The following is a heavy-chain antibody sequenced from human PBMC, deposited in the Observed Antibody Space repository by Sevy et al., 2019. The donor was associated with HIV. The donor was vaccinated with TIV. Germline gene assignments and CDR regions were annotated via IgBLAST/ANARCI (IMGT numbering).Heavy chain of an antibody. CDR1: GGSISSYF. D-gene: IGHD1-1*01. J-gene: IGHJ4*02. CDR2: IYFTGNT. Sequence: SETLSLTCSVSGGSISSYFWTWVRQSPGKGLEWIGNIYFTGNTDYSPSLKSRVTLSLDTSKSHFSQILNSVTAADTAVYYCARDSTTRPRVLDYWGQGTLVTVSS. CDR3: ARDSTTRPRVLDY. V-gene: IGHV4-59*01.